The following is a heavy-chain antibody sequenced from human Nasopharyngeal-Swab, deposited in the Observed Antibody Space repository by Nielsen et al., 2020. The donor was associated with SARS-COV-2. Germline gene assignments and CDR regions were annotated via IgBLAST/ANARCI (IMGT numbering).Heavy chain of an antibody. CDR2: IRRKTYGGAP. Sequence: GGSLRLSCTTSGFTLGDYAMSWFRQAPGKGLEWVGFIRRKTYGGAPEYAASVKGRFTISRDGAESIAYLQMNSLETEDAGVYYCARSVGSFYGQGAFDIWGQGPMVTVSS. D-gene: IGHD1-26*01. J-gene: IGHJ3*02. CDR1: GFTLGDYA. V-gene: IGHV3-49*01. CDR3: ARSVGSFYGQGAFDI.